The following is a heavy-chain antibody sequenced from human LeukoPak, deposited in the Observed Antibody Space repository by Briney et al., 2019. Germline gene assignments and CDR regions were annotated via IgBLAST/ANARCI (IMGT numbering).Heavy chain of an antibody. Sequence: TSETLSLTCAVSGGSISSGGYSCSWIRQPPGKGLEWIGYIYHSGSTYYNPSLKSRVTISVDRSKNQFSLKLSSVTAADTAVYYCARGDWRRGEGYFDYWGQGTLVTVSS. V-gene: IGHV4-30-2*01. J-gene: IGHJ4*02. CDR3: ARGDWRRGEGYFDY. CDR2: IYHSGST. CDR1: GGSISSGGYS. D-gene: IGHD3-16*01.